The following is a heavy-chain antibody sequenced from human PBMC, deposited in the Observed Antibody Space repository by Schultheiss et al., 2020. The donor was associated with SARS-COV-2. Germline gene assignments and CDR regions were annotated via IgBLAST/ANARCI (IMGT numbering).Heavy chain of an antibody. CDR2: ISAYNGNT. CDR1: GYTFTSYG. Sequence: GESLKISCKASGYTFTSYGISWVRQAPGQGLEWMGWISAYNGNTNYAQKLQGRVTMTTDTSTSTAYMELRSLRSDDTAVYYCARDMDGYDCFDYWGQGTLVTVSS. D-gene: IGHD5-12*01. J-gene: IGHJ4*02. V-gene: IGHV1-18*01. CDR3: ARDMDGYDCFDY.